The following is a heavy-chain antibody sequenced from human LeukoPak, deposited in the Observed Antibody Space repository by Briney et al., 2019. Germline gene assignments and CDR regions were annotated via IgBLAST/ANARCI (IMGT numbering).Heavy chain of an antibody. V-gene: IGHV1-24*01. J-gene: IGHJ4*02. CDR2: FDPEDGET. CDR1: GYTLTELS. D-gene: IGHD1-26*01. CDR3: ATVSLNSGSYPD. Sequence: ASVKVSCKVSGYTLTELSMHWVRQAPGKGLEWMGGFDPEDGETIYAQKFQGRVTMTEDTSTDTAYMELSSLRSEDTVVYYCATVSLNSGSYPDWGQGTLVTVSS.